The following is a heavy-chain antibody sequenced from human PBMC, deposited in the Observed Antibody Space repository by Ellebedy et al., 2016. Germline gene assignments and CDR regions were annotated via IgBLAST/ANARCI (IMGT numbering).Heavy chain of an antibody. CDR1: GFNFDDYG. D-gene: IGHD6-6*01. CDR2: ISWNSGSM. V-gene: IGHV3-9*01. Sequence: GGSLRLSXAASGFNFDDYGMHWVRQAPGKGLEWVSSISWNSGSMGYGDSVKGRFTISRDNAKNSLYLQMNSLGTEDTAFYYCARDVSLYSSSPSFDSWGQGTLVTVSS. J-gene: IGHJ4*02. CDR3: ARDVSLYSSSPSFDS.